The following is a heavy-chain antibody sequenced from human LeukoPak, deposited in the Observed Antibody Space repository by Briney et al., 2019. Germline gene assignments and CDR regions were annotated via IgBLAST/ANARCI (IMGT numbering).Heavy chain of an antibody. J-gene: IGHJ4*02. D-gene: IGHD5-12*01. V-gene: IGHV3-23*01. CDR2: ISGSGGST. CDR1: GFTFSSYA. CDR3: ARGCGYSGCEVDIFDY. Sequence: PGGSLRLSCAASGFTFSSYAMSWVRQAPGKGLEWVSAISGSGGSTYYADSVKGRFTISRDNSKNTLYLQMNSLRAEDTAVYYCARGCGYSGCEVDIFDYWGQGTLVTVSS.